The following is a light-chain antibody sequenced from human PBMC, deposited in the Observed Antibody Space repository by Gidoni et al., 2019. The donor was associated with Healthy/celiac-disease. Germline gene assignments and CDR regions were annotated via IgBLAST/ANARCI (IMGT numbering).Light chain of an antibody. Sequence: IPMTQSPSSLSASVGDRVIITCQASQRISNFLNWYQQKPGKAPNLLIYTTSSLLSGVPSRFSGSGSGTDFTLTISSLQPEDFATYYCQQSYSTPLTFGGGTRVEIK. CDR2: TTS. CDR3: QQSYSTPLT. V-gene: IGKV1-39*01. J-gene: IGKJ4*01. CDR1: QRISNF.